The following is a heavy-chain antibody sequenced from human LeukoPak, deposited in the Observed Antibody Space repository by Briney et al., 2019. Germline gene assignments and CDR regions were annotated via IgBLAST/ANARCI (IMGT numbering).Heavy chain of an antibody. CDR3: ARERRNYYDSSGFNDAFDI. D-gene: IGHD3-22*01. Sequence: SETLSLTCAVYGGSFSGYYWSWIRQPPGKGLEWIGEINHSGSTNYNPSLKSRVTISVDTSKNQFSLKLSSVTAADTAVYYCARERRNYYDSSGFNDAFDIWGQGTMVTVSS. V-gene: IGHV4-34*01. CDR2: INHSGST. CDR1: GGSFSGYY. J-gene: IGHJ3*02.